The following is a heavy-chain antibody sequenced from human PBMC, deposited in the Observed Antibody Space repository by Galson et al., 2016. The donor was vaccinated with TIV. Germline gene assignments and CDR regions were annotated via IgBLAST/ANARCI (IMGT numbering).Heavy chain of an antibody. V-gene: IGHV3-9*01. CDR2: ISWNSAYI. CDR3: AKDLNRGCSSSNCYSYDYYYYGLDV. D-gene: IGHD2-2*02. J-gene: IGHJ6*02. Sequence: SLRLSCAASGFTFDDYAMHWVRQAPGTGLEWVSGISWNSAYIAYADSVKGRFTISRDSAKNSLYLQMNSLRAEDTALYYCAKDLNRGCSSSNCYSYDYYYYGLDVWGQGTTVTVSS. CDR1: GFTFDDYA.